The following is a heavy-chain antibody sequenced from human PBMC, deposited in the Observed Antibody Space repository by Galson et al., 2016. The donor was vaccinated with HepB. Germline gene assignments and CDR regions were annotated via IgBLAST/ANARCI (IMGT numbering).Heavy chain of an antibody. CDR3: ARGSYYGSGGYGIYFDY. Sequence: SLRLSCAASGFTFNNYWMSWVRQAPGKGLEWVANIKRDGTEQYYLDSVEGRFTVSRNNAKNSLSLQMDSLRAEDTAVYYCARGSYYGSGGYGIYFDYWGQGTLVTVSS. J-gene: IGHJ4*02. CDR1: GFTFNNYW. V-gene: IGHV3-7*04. CDR2: IKRDGTEQ. D-gene: IGHD3-10*01.